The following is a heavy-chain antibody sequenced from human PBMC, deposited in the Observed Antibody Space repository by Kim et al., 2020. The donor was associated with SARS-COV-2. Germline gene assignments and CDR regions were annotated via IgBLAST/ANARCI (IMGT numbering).Heavy chain of an antibody. CDR1: GFTFSSYW. CDR2: IKQDGSEN. Sequence: GGSLRLSCAASGFTFSSYWMSWVRQAPGKGLEWVANIKQDGSENYYVESVKGRFTIPRDNAKNSLYLKMNSLRAEDTAVYYCARYSHIFAGYYWGLWDINYFTPWAQGTLVTVSP. D-gene: IGHD3-9*01. CDR3: ARYSHIFAGYYWGLWDINYFTP. V-gene: IGHV3-7*01. J-gene: IGHJ5*01.